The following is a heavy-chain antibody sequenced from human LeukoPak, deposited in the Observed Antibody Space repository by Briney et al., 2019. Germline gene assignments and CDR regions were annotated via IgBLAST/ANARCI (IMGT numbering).Heavy chain of an antibody. V-gene: IGHV3-11*01. Sequence: GGSLRLSCAASGFTVSDYYMSWIRQAPGKGLEWVSYLSGTSDTIDYADSVKGRFTISRDNAKNSVFLQMNTLRAEDTALYYCARGGAHGMDVWGQGTTVTVSS. J-gene: IGHJ6*02. CDR1: GFTVSDYY. CDR2: LSGTSDTI. D-gene: IGHD1-26*01. CDR3: ARGGAHGMDV.